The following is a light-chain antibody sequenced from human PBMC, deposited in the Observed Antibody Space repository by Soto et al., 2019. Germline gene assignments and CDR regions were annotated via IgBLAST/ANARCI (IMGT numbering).Light chain of an antibody. CDR1: ESISSR. Sequence: EIAMTQSPATLSVSPGERAALSCRASESISSRLAWYQQKPGQAPRLLIYDASTRATGIPDRVSGSGSGTDFTLTISNLQSEDFAVYYCQQYQKWPLTFGGGTKVEIK. J-gene: IGKJ4*01. V-gene: IGKV3-15*01. CDR3: QQYQKWPLT. CDR2: DAS.